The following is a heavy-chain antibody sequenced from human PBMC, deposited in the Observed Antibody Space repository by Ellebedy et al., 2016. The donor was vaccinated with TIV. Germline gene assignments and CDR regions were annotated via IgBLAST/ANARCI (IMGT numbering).Heavy chain of an antibody. D-gene: IGHD3-10*01. CDR1: GYSITSRDW. V-gene: IGHV4-4*02. J-gene: IGHJ3*02. CDR3: ATIDYGLGSTI. CDR2: IYHRGRT. Sequence: MPSETLSLTCAVSGYSITSRDWWRWVRQPPARGLAWIGAIYHRGRTNYNPSLESRVTISVDKSKNQFSLNLSSVTAADTALYYCATIDYGLGSTIWGQGTMVTVSS.